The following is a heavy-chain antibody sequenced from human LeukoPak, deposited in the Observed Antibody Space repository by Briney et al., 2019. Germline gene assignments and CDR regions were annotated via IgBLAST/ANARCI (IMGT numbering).Heavy chain of an antibody. D-gene: IGHD3-22*01. Sequence: GGSLRLSCAASGFTFSTNGMHWVRQAPGKGLEWVAFIRYDGSNTHYADSVKGRFTISRDNSKNTLYPQMNSLRAEDTAMYYCAKVVRYYYDSSGSALDYWGQGTLVTVSS. CDR2: IRYDGSNT. CDR1: GFTFSTNG. V-gene: IGHV3-30*02. CDR3: AKVVRYYYDSSGSALDY. J-gene: IGHJ4*02.